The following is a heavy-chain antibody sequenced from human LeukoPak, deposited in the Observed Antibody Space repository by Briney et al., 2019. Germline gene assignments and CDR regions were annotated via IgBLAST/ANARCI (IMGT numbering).Heavy chain of an antibody. V-gene: IGHV3-21*01. CDR3: ARISRSGGSLDC. CDR1: GLTFSSYS. D-gene: IGHD2-15*01. Sequence: PGGSLRLSCAASGLTFSSYSMNWVRQAPGKGLEWVSSISSSSSYIYYADSVKGRFTISRDNAKNSLYLQMNSLRAEDTAVYYCARISRSGGSLDCWGQGTLVTVSS. CDR2: ISSSSSYI. J-gene: IGHJ4*02.